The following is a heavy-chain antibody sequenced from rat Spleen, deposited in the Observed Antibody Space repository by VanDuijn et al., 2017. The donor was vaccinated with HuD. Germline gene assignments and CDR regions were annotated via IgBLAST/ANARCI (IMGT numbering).Heavy chain of an antibody. CDR3: ASLLYTPDYLGVMDA. J-gene: IGHJ4*01. D-gene: IGHD1-6*01. Sequence: EVQLVESGGGLVQPGRSLKLSCEVSGFTLSDYNMAWVRQAPRKGLEWVAFINYDVSSTFYRDSVKGRFTISRDNAKSSLYLQMDSLRSEATATYYCASLLYTPDYLGVMDAWGQGASVTVSS. CDR1: GFTLSDYN. V-gene: IGHV5S10*01. CDR2: INYDVSST.